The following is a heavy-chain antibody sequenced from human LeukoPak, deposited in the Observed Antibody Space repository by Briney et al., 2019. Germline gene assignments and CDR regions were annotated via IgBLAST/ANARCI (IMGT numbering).Heavy chain of an antibody. CDR3: ARGFSYAVDY. CDR1: GFIFSDSN. J-gene: IGHJ4*02. Sequence: SGGSLRLSCAASGFIFSDSNMHWVRQAPGKGLEWVSYISSSAYTIYYTDSVRGRFIISRDNAKNSLYLQMNSLRAEDTTVYYCARGFSYAVDYWGQGTLVTVSS. D-gene: IGHD5-18*01. CDR2: ISSSAYTI. V-gene: IGHV3-11*01.